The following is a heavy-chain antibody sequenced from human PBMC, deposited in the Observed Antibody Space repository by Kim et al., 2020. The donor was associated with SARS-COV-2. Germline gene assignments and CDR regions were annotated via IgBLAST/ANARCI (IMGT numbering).Heavy chain of an antibody. CDR3: AKDQTTVDSGPVDY. V-gene: IGHV3-9*01. Sequence: ADSVNGRFTISRDNAKNSLYLQMNSLRAEDTALYYYAKDQTTVDSGPVDYWGQGTLVTVSS. D-gene: IGHD4-17*01. J-gene: IGHJ4*02.